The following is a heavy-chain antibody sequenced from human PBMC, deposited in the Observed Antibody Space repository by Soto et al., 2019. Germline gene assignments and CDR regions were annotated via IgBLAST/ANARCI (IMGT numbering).Heavy chain of an antibody. CDR2: INGDGRTT. V-gene: IGHV3-74*01. Sequence: EVQLVESGGGLGQPGGSLRLSCAASGFTFSSYWIHWVRQAPGKGLLGVSRINGDGRTTNYAASVRGQFAISRDNAKNTVYLQMNSLRAEDTAVYYCARGAAGRYYSDYWGQGTLVTVSS. J-gene: IGHJ4*02. CDR1: GFTFSSYW. CDR3: ARGAAGRYYSDY. D-gene: IGHD2-15*01.